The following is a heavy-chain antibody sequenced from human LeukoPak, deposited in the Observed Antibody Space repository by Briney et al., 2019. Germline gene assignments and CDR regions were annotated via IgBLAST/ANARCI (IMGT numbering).Heavy chain of an antibody. CDR1: GFTFDDYG. Sequence: GGSLRLSCAASGFTFDDYGMKWVRQAPGKGLEWVSSVSSSGRHMYYADSVKGRFTISRDNAKNSLYLQMNSLRAEDTAVYYCGRVKEASAFDIWGQGTMVTVSS. J-gene: IGHJ3*02. CDR2: VSSSGRHM. CDR3: GRVKEASAFDI. D-gene: IGHD5-12*01. V-gene: IGHV3-21*01.